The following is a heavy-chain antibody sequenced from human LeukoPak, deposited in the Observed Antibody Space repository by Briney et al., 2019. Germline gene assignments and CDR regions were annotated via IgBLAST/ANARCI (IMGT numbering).Heavy chain of an antibody. D-gene: IGHD3-22*01. Sequence: PSETLSLTCTVSGGSISSGSYYWSWIRQPAGKGLEWIGRIYTSGSTNYNPSLKSRVTISVDTSKNQFSLKLSSVTAADTAVYYCARTPWGPYYYDSSGYPLGAFDIWGQGTMVTVSS. CDR1: GGSISSGSYY. J-gene: IGHJ3*02. V-gene: IGHV4-61*02. CDR2: IYTSGST. CDR3: ARTPWGPYYYDSSGYPLGAFDI.